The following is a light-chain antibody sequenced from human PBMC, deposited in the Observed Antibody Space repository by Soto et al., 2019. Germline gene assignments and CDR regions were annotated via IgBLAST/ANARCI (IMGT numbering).Light chain of an antibody. CDR3: CLYVGATTYV. CDR1: SGYVGTYSL. V-gene: IGLV2-23*01. J-gene: IGLJ1*01. CDR2: EGY. Sequence: TLPASESGSPAQSITISCTGASGYVGTYSLVSWYQQHPGKAPKVVIYEGYKRPSGVPDRFSGSTSVNTASLTISGLQTDDEADYYCCLYVGATTYVFGTGTKVTVL.